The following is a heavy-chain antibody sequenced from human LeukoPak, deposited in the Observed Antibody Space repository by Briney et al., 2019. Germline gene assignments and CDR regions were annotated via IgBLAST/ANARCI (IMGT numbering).Heavy chain of an antibody. CDR1: GFITSNTH. V-gene: IGHV3-53*01. CDR2: IYSAGST. Sequence: GRSLRPSCVASGFITSNTHISWVRQAAGKWLEWVLLIYSAGSTYYADSVKGRFTISRDNAKNTLYLQMNSLRTEDTAVYYCARMLMALAGPFVSWGQGALVIVSS. D-gene: IGHD6-19*01. CDR3: ARMLMALAGPFVS. J-gene: IGHJ4*01.